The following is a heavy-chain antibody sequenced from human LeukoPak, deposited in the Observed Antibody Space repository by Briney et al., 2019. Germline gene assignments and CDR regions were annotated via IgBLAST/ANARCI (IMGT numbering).Heavy chain of an antibody. CDR3: ASLDSSSWYSAFDI. D-gene: IGHD6-13*01. CDR1: GGSISSSSYY. J-gene: IGHJ3*02. V-gene: IGHV4-39*01. CDR2: IYYSGST. Sequence: PSETLSLTCTVSGGSISSSSYYWGWIRQPPGKGLEWIGSIYYSGSTYYNPSLKSRVTISVDTSKNQFSLKLSSVTAADTAVYYCASLDSSSWYSAFDIWGQGTMVTVSS.